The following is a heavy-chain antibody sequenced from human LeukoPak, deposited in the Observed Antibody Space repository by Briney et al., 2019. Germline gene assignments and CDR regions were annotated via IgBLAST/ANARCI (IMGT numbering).Heavy chain of an antibody. CDR3: ARHPVGIAAAGSFDY. D-gene: IGHD6-13*01. J-gene: IGHJ4*02. Sequence: SETLSLTCTVSGDSISSGPYYWGWIRQPPGKGLEWIGTIYYGMSTYYNPSLKSRVTISVDTSKNQFSLKLSSVTAADTAVYYCARHPVGIAAAGSFDYWGQGTLVTVSS. V-gene: IGHV4-39*01. CDR1: GDSISSGPYY. CDR2: IYYGMST.